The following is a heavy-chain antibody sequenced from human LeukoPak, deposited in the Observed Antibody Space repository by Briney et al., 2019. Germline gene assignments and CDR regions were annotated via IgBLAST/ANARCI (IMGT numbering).Heavy chain of an antibody. CDR3: AKEWTRWSGGSCHGMDV. J-gene: IGHJ6*02. D-gene: IGHD2-15*01. V-gene: IGHV3-30*18. Sequence: PGRSLRLSCAASGFTGFTFGSYGMHWVRQSPGKGLEWVAFVSYGGSDKYYADSVKGRFTISSNNSKNTLCLQVNSLRSEDTAVYYCAKEWTRWSGGSCHGMDVWGQGTTVTVSS. CDR1: GFTGFTFGSYG. CDR2: VSYGGSDK.